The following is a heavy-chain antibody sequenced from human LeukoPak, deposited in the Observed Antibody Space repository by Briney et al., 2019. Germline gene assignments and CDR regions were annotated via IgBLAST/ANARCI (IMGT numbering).Heavy chain of an antibody. CDR3: ARHQTTPSGFLYYFDY. CDR1: GGSITSSSYY. D-gene: IGHD1-7*01. V-gene: IGHV4-39*01. Sequence: PSETLSLICTVSGGSITSSSYYWGWIRQPPGKGLEWIGSIYYSGSTHYNPSLRSRVTTLVDTSKKHFSLKLSSVTAADTAVYYCARHQTTPSGFLYYFDYWGQGTLVTVSS. CDR2: IYYSGST. J-gene: IGHJ4*02.